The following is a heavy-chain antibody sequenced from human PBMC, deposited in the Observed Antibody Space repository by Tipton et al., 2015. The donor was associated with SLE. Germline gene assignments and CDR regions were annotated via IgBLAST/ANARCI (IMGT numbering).Heavy chain of an antibody. V-gene: IGHV4-34*01. CDR2: ITHSGST. D-gene: IGHD3-9*01. J-gene: IGHJ4*02. Sequence: TLSLTCAVYGGSFSNYYWSWIRQPPGKGLEWIGEITHSGSTNYNPSLKSRVTISVDTSKNQFSLKLSSVTAADTAVYYCARALILTSYGYWGQGTLVTVSS. CDR1: GGSFSNYY. CDR3: ARALILTSYGY.